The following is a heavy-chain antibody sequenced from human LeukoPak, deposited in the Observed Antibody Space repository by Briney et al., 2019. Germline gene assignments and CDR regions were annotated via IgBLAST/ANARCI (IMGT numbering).Heavy chain of an antibody. J-gene: IGHJ4*02. CDR3: FVGLDKREFDY. CDR2: INPSGGST. CDR1: GYTFTSYY. V-gene: IGHV1-46*01. D-gene: IGHD3-16*01. Sequence: ASVKVSCKASGYTFTSYYMHWVRQAPGQGLEWMGVINPSGGSTSYAQKFQGRVTMTRDTSTSTVYMELSSLRSEDTAVYYCFVGLDKREFDYWGQGTLVTVSS.